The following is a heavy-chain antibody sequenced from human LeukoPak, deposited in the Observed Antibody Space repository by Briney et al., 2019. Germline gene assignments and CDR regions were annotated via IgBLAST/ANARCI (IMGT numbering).Heavy chain of an antibody. Sequence: GGSLRLSCAASGFTFSSYGMHWVRQAPGKGLEWVAFIRYDGSNKYYADSVKGRFTISRDNAKNSLYLQMNSLRAEDTAVYYCARDPPAYYGDYEYWYFDLWGRGTLVTVSS. D-gene: IGHD4-17*01. CDR3: ARDPPAYYGDYEYWYFDL. CDR2: IRYDGSNK. V-gene: IGHV3-30*02. J-gene: IGHJ2*01. CDR1: GFTFSSYG.